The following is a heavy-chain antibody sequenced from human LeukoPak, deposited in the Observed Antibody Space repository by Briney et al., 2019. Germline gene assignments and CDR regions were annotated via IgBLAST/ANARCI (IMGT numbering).Heavy chain of an antibody. J-gene: IGHJ3*01. CDR3: ARPYYTSTGSHRGAFDY. V-gene: IGHV4-59*08. Sequence: SETLSLTCSVSGGSISNYFWTWIRQPPGKGLEWIGYIYSSGSTYYNPSLKSRVTISVDTSKNRFSLKLSTVTAADTAVYYCARPYYTSTGSHRGAFDYWGQGTMVTVSS. CDR2: IYSSGST. D-gene: IGHD3-22*01. CDR1: GGSISNYF.